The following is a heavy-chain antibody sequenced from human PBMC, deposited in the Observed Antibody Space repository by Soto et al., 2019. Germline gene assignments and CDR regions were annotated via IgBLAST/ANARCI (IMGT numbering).Heavy chain of an antibody. V-gene: IGHV1-46*01. J-gene: IGHJ6*02. D-gene: IGHD2-21*02. CDR3: AREVYCGGDCPRRYGMDV. CDR1: GYTFTGYY. Sequence: ASVKVSCKASGYTFTGYYMHWVRQAPGQGLEWMGIINPSGGSTSYAQKFQGRVTMTRDTSTSTVYMELSSLRSEDTAVYYCAREVYCGGDCPRRYGMDVWGQGTTVTVSS. CDR2: INPSGGST.